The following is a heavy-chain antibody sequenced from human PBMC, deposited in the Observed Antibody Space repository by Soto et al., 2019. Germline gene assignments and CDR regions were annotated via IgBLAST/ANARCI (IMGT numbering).Heavy chain of an antibody. CDR1: GGTFSSYA. CDR3: ARTLYGDYAEGYYFDY. CDR2: IIPIFGTA. D-gene: IGHD4-17*01. J-gene: IGHJ4*02. Sequence: QVQLVQSGAEVKKPGSSVKVSCKASGGTFSSYAISWVRQAPGQGLEWMGGIIPIFGTANYAQTFQGRVTITADESTSTAYMELSSLRSEDTAVYYCARTLYGDYAEGYYFDYWGQGTLVTVSS. V-gene: IGHV1-69*12.